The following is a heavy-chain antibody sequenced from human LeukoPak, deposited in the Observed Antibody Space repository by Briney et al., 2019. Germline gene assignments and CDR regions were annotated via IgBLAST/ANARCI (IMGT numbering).Heavy chain of an antibody. D-gene: IGHD5-18*01. V-gene: IGHV4-59*08. J-gene: IGHJ5*02. CDR2: IYYTGST. Sequence: KPSETLSLTCTVSGGSISSYYWSWIRQPPGKGLEWIGYIYYTGSTNSNPSLKSRVTISVDTSKNQFSLKLSSVTAADTAVYFCARSFTALIMSWGQGTLVTVTS. CDR3: ARSFTALIMS. CDR1: GGSISSYY.